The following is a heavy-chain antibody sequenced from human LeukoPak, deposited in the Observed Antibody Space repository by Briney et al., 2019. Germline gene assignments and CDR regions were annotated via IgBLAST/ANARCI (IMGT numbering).Heavy chain of an antibody. CDR1: GYSISSGYH. J-gene: IGHJ4*02. V-gene: IGHV4-38-2*01. Sequence: TSETLSLTCAVSGYSISSGYHWGWIRQPPGKGLEWIGSISHSGSTHYYPSLKSRVTISVDTSKNQFSLKLSSVTAADTAVYYCARHNLYDSNGDGRCYFDYWGQGTLVTVSS. CDR2: ISHSGST. CDR3: ARHNLYDSNGDGRCYFDY. D-gene: IGHD3-22*01.